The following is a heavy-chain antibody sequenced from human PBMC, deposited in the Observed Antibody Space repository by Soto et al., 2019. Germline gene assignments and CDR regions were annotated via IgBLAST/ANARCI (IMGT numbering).Heavy chain of an antibody. CDR3: AKDHPPEVYYDFWSGSDAFDI. Sequence: GGSLRLSCAASGFTFSSYAMSWVRQAPGKGLEWVSAISGSGGSTYYADSVKGRFTISRDNSKNTLYLQMNSLRAEDTAVYYCAKDHPPEVYYDFWSGSDAFDIWGQGTMVTVSS. CDR2: ISGSGGST. D-gene: IGHD3-3*01. V-gene: IGHV3-23*01. CDR1: GFTFSSYA. J-gene: IGHJ3*02.